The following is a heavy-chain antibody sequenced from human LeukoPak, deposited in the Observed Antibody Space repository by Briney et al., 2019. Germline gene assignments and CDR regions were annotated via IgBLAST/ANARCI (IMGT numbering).Heavy chain of an antibody. Sequence: SETLSLTCTVSGGSISSQYWSWIRQPPGKGLEWIGYIYYSGSTSYNPSLKSRVTISVDTSKNQFSLRLSSVTAADTAVYYCARDIISEYSSSHSHFDPWGQGTLVTVSS. J-gene: IGHJ5*02. V-gene: IGHV4-59*11. CDR2: IYYSGST. CDR3: ARDIISEYSSSHSHFDP. CDR1: GGSISSQY. D-gene: IGHD6-6*01.